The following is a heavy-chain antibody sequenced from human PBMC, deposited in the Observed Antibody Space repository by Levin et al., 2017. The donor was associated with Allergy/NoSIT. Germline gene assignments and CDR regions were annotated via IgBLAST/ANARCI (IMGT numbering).Heavy chain of an antibody. CDR3: VRVSAYGGTYAPLGYFDY. D-gene: IGHD1-26*01. CDR1: GFTFNNYW. CDR2: IRADGYTT. Sequence: GESLKISCAASGFTFNNYWMSWVRQVSGEGLVWVSRIRADGYTTMYEDSVKGRFTISRDNAKNTVYLQMNSLRAEDTAVYYCVRVSAYGGTYAPLGYFDYWGQGTLVTVSS. V-gene: IGHV3-74*03. J-gene: IGHJ4*02.